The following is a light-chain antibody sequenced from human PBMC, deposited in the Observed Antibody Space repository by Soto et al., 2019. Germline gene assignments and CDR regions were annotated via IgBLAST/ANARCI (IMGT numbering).Light chain of an antibody. CDR3: QQYNSYPYT. CDR2: KAS. Sequence: DIQMTQSPSTLSASVGDGVTITCRASQTISNWLAWYQRKPGKAPDLLIYKASSLEIGVPSRFSGSGSGTEFTLTISSLQPDDFATYYCQQYNSYPYTFVQGTKLEIK. CDR1: QTISNW. V-gene: IGKV1-5*03. J-gene: IGKJ2*01.